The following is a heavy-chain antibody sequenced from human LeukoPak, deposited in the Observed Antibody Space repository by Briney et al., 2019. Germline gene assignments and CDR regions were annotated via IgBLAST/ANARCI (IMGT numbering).Heavy chain of an antibody. CDR1: GGSFSGYY. CDR3: ARGLLGQITIPRPGLDY. Sequence: SETLSLTCAVYGGSFSGYYWSWIRQPPGKGLEWIGEINHSGSTNYNPSLKSRVTISVDTSKNQFSLKLSSVTAADTAVYYCARGLLGQITIPRPGLDYWGQGILVTVSS. J-gene: IGHJ4*02. D-gene: IGHD3-10*01. CDR2: INHSGST. V-gene: IGHV4-34*01.